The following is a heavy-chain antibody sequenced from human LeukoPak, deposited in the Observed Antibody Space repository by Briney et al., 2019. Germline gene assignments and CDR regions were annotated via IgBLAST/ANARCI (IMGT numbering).Heavy chain of an antibody. Sequence: GGSLRLSCAASGFTFSSYAMHWVRQAPGKGLEYVSAISSNGGSTYYADSVKGRFTISRDNSKNTLYLQMSSLRAEDTAVYYCARAKYYDFWSGYSFDYWGQGTLVTVSS. CDR2: ISSNGGST. V-gene: IGHV3-64D*06. D-gene: IGHD3-3*01. CDR3: ARAKYYDFWSGYSFDY. J-gene: IGHJ4*02. CDR1: GFTFSSYA.